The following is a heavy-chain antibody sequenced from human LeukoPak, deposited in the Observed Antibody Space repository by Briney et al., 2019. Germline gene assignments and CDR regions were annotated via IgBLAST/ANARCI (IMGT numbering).Heavy chain of an antibody. V-gene: IGHV1-69*04. Sequence: SVKVSCKASGGTFSSYAFSWVRQAPGQGLEWMGRIIPILGIANYAQKFQGRVTITADKSTSTAYMELSSLRSEDTAVYYCARDWAKYCGGNCYPGAYWGQGTLVTVSS. CDR2: IIPILGIA. CDR1: GGTFSSYA. J-gene: IGHJ4*02. CDR3: ARDWAKYCGGNCYPGAY. D-gene: IGHD2-21*02.